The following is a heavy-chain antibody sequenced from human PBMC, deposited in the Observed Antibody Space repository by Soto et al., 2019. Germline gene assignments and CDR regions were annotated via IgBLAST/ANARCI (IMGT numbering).Heavy chain of an antibody. D-gene: IGHD5-12*01. CDR3: ARGARGYYYMDG. V-gene: IGHV3-74*01. Sequence: LRLSCAASGFTFSNYWIHWVRQAPGKGLVWLSRINSDGGTTNYADSVKGRFTISRDNAKNTLSLQMNSLGADDTAVYYCARGARGYYYMDGWGKGTTVTVSS. CDR2: INSDGGTT. CDR1: GFTFSNYW. J-gene: IGHJ6*03.